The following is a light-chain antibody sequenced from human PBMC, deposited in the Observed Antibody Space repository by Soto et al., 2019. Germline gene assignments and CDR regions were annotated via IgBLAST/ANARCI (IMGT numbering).Light chain of an antibody. Sequence: DIVMTQSPDSLAVSLGERATINCKSSQSLLYNSDHRNYLAWYQQKPGQPPKLLIYWASTRESGVPDRFSGSGSGTDFALTISSLQAEDVAVYYCQHYYSAPPMFGQGTKVEIK. CDR1: QSLLYNSDHRNY. J-gene: IGKJ1*01. CDR3: QHYYSAPPM. V-gene: IGKV4-1*01. CDR2: WAS.